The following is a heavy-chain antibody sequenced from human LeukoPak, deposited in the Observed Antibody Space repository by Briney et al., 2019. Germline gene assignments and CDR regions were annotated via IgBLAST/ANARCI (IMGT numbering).Heavy chain of an antibody. Sequence: SVKVSCKTSGGTFNNSAISWVRQAPGQGLEWLGGIMPLFGTAGYAQKFQGRVTITKDESTRTVYLELTSLTSNDTAVYYCARDVHGDYGSGWFDPWGQGTLVSVSS. V-gene: IGHV1-69*05. D-gene: IGHD4-17*01. CDR2: IMPLFGTA. CDR3: ARDVHGDYGSGWFDP. CDR1: GGTFNNSA. J-gene: IGHJ5*02.